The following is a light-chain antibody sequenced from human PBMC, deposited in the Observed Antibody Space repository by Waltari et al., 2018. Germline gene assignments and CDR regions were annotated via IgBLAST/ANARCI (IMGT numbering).Light chain of an antibody. Sequence: QSVLTHAPSVAGTPGQRVTISCSGTNDHIGSGPVNWYQQVPGMSPKLLIYSNDQRPSGVPERFSGSKSGTSASLAISGLQSEDEADYYCATWDGRVNGVLFGGGTKVTVL. V-gene: IGLV1-44*01. CDR1: NDHIGSGP. J-gene: IGLJ2*01. CDR3: ATWDGRVNGVL. CDR2: SND.